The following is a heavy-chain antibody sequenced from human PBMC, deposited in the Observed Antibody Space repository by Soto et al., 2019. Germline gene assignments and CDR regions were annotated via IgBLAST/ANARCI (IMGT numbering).Heavy chain of an antibody. CDR1: GGSISSGGYY. Sequence: QVQLQESGPGLVKPSQTLSLTCTVSGGSISSGGYYWSWIRQHPGKGLEWIGYIYYSGSTYYNPSLKSRVTISVDTSKNQFSLKLSSVTAADTAVYYCVEWLPYRYYFDYWGQGTLVTVSS. D-gene: IGHD5-12*01. J-gene: IGHJ4*02. CDR2: IYYSGST. CDR3: VEWLPYRYYFDY. V-gene: IGHV4-31*03.